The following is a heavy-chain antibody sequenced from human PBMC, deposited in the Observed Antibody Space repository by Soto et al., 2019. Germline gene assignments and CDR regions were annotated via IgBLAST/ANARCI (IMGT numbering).Heavy chain of an antibody. J-gene: IGHJ4*02. V-gene: IGHV3-23*01. CDR2: ISGTDGGA. Sequence: EVHLLESGGGLVQPGGSLRLSCAASELSSSNHAMTWVRQAPGKGLEWVSGISGTDGGAYYADSVKGRFTISRDNSRSTLYLQMNSLRVEDTAVYYCASGGLHGYTNAGLSYFHSWGQGTLVTVSS. CDR3: ASGGLHGYTNAGLSYFHS. CDR1: ELSSSNHA. D-gene: IGHD5-18*01.